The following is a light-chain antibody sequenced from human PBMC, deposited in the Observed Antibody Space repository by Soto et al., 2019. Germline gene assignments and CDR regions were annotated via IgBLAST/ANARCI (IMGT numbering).Light chain of an antibody. CDR3: SSYTSSSTRV. CDR2: EVS. V-gene: IGLV2-14*01. J-gene: IGLJ1*01. Sequence: LTXPASVSGSPGQSITISCTGTSSDVGGYNYVSWYQQHPGRAPKLMIYEVSNRPSGVSNRFSGSKSGNTASLTISGLQAEDEADYYCSSYTSSSTRVFGTGTKVTVL. CDR1: SSDVGGYNY.